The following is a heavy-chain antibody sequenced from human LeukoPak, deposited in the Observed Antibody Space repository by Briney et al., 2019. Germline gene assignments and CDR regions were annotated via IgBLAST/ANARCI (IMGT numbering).Heavy chain of an antibody. D-gene: IGHD2-2*01. CDR1: GGTFTSHT. CDR2: TIPFLGAA. Sequence: SVKVSCKASGGTFTSHTITWVRQASGQGLEWMGGTIPFLGAAHTAQKFQGRVAITTDESTDTAYLELSSLRSEDTAVYYCATDRNLEDCRSSSCYGVWAFNVWGQGTMVTVSS. V-gene: IGHV1-69*05. J-gene: IGHJ3*01. CDR3: ATDRNLEDCRSSSCYGVWAFNV.